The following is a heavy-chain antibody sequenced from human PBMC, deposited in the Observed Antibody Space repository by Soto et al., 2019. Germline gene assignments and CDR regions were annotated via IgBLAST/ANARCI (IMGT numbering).Heavy chain of an antibody. Sequence: SVKVSCKASGGTFSSYAISWVRQAPGQGLEWMGGIIPIFGTANYAQKFQGRVTITADESTSTAYMELSSLRSEDTAVYYCVRDRGVYYDFWSGYYTSRNYYGMDVWGQGTTVTVSS. D-gene: IGHD3-3*01. CDR3: VRDRGVYYDFWSGYYTSRNYYGMDV. CDR2: IIPIFGTA. V-gene: IGHV1-69*13. CDR1: GGTFSSYA. J-gene: IGHJ6*02.